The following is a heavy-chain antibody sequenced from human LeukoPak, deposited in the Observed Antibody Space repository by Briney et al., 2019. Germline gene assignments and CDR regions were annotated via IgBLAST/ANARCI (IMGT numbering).Heavy chain of an antibody. CDR1: GFTFSSYA. D-gene: IGHD1-1*01. J-gene: IGHJ4*02. CDR3: AKVGTNFLRYHFDS. Sequence: GRSLRLACAASGFTFSSYAMHWVRQAPGKGLEWVAVISYDGSNKYYADSVKGRFTISRDNSKNTLYLQMNSLRAEDTAVYYCAKVGTNFLRYHFDSWGRGTLVTVSS. CDR2: ISYDGSNK. V-gene: IGHV3-30-3*01.